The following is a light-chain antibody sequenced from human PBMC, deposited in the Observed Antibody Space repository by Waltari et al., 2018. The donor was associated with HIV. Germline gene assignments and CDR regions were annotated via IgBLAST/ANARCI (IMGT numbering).Light chain of an antibody. J-gene: IGKJ1*01. Sequence: DLVMTQSPLSLPVTPGEPASISCRSSQSLLHSSGYHFLAWYLPTPRPSPQLLTYLGSSRASGVPDRFSGSGSGTDFTLKISRVEADDVGVYYCMQALQTPGTFGQGTKVEIK. CDR2: LGS. CDR3: MQALQTPGT. CDR1: QSLLHSSGYHF. V-gene: IGKV2-28*01.